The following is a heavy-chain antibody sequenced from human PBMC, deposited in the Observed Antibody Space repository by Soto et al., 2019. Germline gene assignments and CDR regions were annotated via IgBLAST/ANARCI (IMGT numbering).Heavy chain of an antibody. CDR2: ISYDGSNK. Sequence: GGSLRLSCAASGFTFSSFGMHWVRQAPGKGLEWVAVISYDGSNKYYADSVKGRFTISRDNSKNTLYLQMNSLRAEDTAVYYCAKDLFNITIFLDYWGQGTLVTVSS. D-gene: IGHD3-9*01. CDR3: AKDLFNITIFLDY. V-gene: IGHV3-30*18. CDR1: GFTFSSFG. J-gene: IGHJ4*02.